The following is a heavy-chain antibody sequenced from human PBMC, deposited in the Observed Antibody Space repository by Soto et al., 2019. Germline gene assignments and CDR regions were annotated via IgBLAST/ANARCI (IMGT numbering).Heavy chain of an antibody. CDR2: IWSDESEK. J-gene: IGHJ4*02. CDR1: GFTFSNYH. CDR3: ARIGSWALNFDY. V-gene: IGHV3-33*01. Sequence: QVPLVESGGAVVQPGRSLRLSCAASGFTFSNYHMHWVRQAPGKGLEWVAVIWSDESEKYYAYSVKGRFTISRDNYKNTLYLQMNSLRAEDTAVYYCARIGSWALNFDYWGQRSMVTVSS. D-gene: IGHD6-13*01.